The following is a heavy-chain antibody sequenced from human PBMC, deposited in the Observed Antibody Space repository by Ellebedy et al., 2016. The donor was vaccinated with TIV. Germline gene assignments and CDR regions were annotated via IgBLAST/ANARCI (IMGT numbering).Heavy chain of an antibody. D-gene: IGHD4-23*01. CDR3: ATVPSRVVTPELDY. V-gene: IGHV1-69*13. CDR2: IIPIFGTA. J-gene: IGHJ4*02. Sequence: SVKVSCXASGGTFSSYAISWVRQAPGQGLEWMGGIIPIFGTANYAQKFQGRVTITADESTSTAYMELSSLRSEDTAVYYCATVPSRVVTPELDYWGQGTLVTVSS. CDR1: GGTFSSYA.